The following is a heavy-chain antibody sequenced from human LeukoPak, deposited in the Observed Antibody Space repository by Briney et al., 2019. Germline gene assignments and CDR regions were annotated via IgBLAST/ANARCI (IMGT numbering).Heavy chain of an antibody. V-gene: IGHV3-20*04. D-gene: IGHD4-17*01. CDR1: GFIFDDYG. CDR2: INWNGVST. Sequence: GGSLRLSCAASGFIFDDYGISWVRQAPGKGLEWVCGINWNGVSTGYADSVKGRFTISRDNARNSLPLQMNSLRAEDTAFYYCARDLYGDYGFDIWGQGTMVTVSS. J-gene: IGHJ3*02. CDR3: ARDLYGDYGFDI.